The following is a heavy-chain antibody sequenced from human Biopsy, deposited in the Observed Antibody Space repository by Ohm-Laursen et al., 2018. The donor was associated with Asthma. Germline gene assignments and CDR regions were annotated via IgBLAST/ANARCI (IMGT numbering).Heavy chain of an antibody. V-gene: IGHV1-3*01. CDR1: GYTFINYA. Sequence: ASVKVFCKASGYTFINYAIHWVRQAPGHSLEWMGWINAANGNTRYSQKFQGRLTISRDTSASTAYMDLSSLRSEDTAVYYCARTYFDFLTGQVHDAFAMWGQGTMVTVSS. D-gene: IGHD3-9*01. J-gene: IGHJ3*02. CDR2: INAANGNT. CDR3: ARTYFDFLTGQVHDAFAM.